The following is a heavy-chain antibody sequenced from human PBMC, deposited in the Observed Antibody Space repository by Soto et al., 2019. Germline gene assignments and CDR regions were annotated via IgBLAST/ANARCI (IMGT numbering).Heavy chain of an antibody. D-gene: IGHD3-16*01. J-gene: IGHJ5*02. CDR3: ACNWGSSLRNWLDP. Sequence: SVKVSGKASTGTFSSYALSWVRQAPGQGLEWMGGIIPVLATTNYAQKFQGRVSITADESTSTAYMELSSLRSEDTAVYYCACNWGSSLRNWLDPWGQGTLVTVSS. V-gene: IGHV1-69*13. CDR2: IIPVLATT. CDR1: TGTFSSYA.